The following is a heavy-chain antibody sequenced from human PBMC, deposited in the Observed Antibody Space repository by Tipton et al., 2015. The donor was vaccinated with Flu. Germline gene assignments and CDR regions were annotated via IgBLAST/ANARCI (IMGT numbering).Heavy chain of an antibody. CDR1: GYTLTGHY. CDR2: INPDSGDT. CDR3: VRLFRGTYHIDF. Sequence: QLVQSGAEVRKPGASVRVSCKASGYTLTGHYMHWVRQAPGQGPEWMGWINPDSGDTKYAQRFQGRVTMTRDTSISSVYMELNSLTSDDTAVYYCVRLFRGTYHIDFWGQGTPVTVSP. J-gene: IGHJ4*02. V-gene: IGHV1-2*02. D-gene: IGHD1-26*01.